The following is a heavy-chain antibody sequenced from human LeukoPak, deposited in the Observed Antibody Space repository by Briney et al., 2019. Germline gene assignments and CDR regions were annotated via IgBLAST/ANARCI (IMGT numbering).Heavy chain of an antibody. Sequence: TSETLSLTCVVSGGSISSGNWGSWVRQPPERGREWMGEIYHSGSTNYNPSLKSRVTISVDTSKNQFSLKLSSGTAADTAVYSCARGCSGGSCSLDYLDYWGQGTLVTVSS. CDR2: IYHSGST. D-gene: IGHD2-15*01. J-gene: IGHJ4*02. CDR3: ARGCSGGSCSLDYLDY. CDR1: GGSISSGNW. V-gene: IGHV4-4*02.